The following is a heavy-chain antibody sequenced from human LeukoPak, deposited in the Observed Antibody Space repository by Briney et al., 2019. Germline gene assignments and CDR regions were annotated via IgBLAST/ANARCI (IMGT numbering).Heavy chain of an antibody. J-gene: IGHJ3*02. CDR1: GGSISSYY. CDR3: ASLIAATDAFDI. Sequence: SETLSLTCTVSGGSISSYYWSWIRQPPGKGLEWIGYIYSSGSTNYNPSLKSRITISVDTSKNQFSLKLSSVTAADTAVYYCASLIAATDAFDIWGQGTMVTVSS. CDR2: IYSSGST. D-gene: IGHD6-13*01. V-gene: IGHV4-59*01.